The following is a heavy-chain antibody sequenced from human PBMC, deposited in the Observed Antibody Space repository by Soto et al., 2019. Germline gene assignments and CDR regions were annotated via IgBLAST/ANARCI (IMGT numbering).Heavy chain of an antibody. CDR1: GGSISGHY. CDR2: IYYSGST. Sequence: QVQLQESGPGLVKPSETLSLNCSVSGGSISGHYWSWVRQTPGKGLEWIGYIYYSGSTNYNPSLKSRVTISVDTSKNHFSRRLTSVTAADTAVYYCARGPYYDLIWNYYYMDVWGKGTTVTVSS. V-gene: IGHV4-59*08. CDR3: ARGPYYDLIWNYYYMDV. D-gene: IGHD3-16*01. J-gene: IGHJ6*03.